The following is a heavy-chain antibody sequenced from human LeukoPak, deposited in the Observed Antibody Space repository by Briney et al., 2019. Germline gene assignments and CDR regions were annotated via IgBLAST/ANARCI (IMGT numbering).Heavy chain of an antibody. Sequence: GGSLRLSCTASGFTFSSYSMNWVRQAPGKGLEWVSYISSSGSTIYYADSVKGRFTISRDNAKNSVFLQMNSLRAEDTAVYYCARLPAYCSSTSCYYDYWGQGTLVTVSS. D-gene: IGHD2-2*01. V-gene: IGHV3-48*04. CDR1: GFTFSSYS. CDR2: ISSSGSTI. CDR3: ARLPAYCSSTSCYYDY. J-gene: IGHJ4*02.